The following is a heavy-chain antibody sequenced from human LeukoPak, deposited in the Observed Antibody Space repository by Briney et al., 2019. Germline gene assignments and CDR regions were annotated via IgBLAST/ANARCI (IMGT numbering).Heavy chain of an antibody. J-gene: IGHJ6*03. CDR3: ARDRIAAAGSYYYYYMDV. D-gene: IGHD6-13*01. V-gene: IGHV4-59*02. CDR1: GTTVSIDY. CDR2: IHHSGSS. Sequence: PSETLSLTCTVSGTTVSIDYWSWIRQPPGKGLEWVGSIHHSGSSKYNSSLNNRVTISLDKSKNQFSLKLSSVTAADTAVYYCARDRIAAAGSYYYYYMDVWGKGTTVTISS.